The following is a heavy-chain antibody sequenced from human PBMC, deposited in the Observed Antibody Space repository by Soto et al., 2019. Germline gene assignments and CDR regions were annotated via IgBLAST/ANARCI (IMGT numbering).Heavy chain of an antibody. V-gene: IGHV4-59*02. D-gene: IGHD1-7*01. J-gene: IGHJ5*02. Sequence: SVSGASVTSYYWSWVRQPPGKGLEWIGYIYYIGAYNYNPSLKSRVTISVDTSKNQFSLKLTSVTAADTAVYYCARTPETRDWLDPWGQGTLVTVSS. CDR2: IYYIGAY. CDR3: ARTPETRDWLDP. CDR1: GASVTSYY.